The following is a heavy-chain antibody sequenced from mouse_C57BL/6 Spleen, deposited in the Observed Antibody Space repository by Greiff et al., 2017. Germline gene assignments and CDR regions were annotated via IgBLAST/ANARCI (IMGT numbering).Heavy chain of an antibody. D-gene: IGHD2-2*01. V-gene: IGHV1-52*01. Sequence: VQLQQPGAELVRPGSSVKLSCKASGYTFTSYWMHWVKQRPLQGLEWIGNIDPSDSETHYNQKFKDKATLTVDKSSSTAYMQLSSLTSEDSAVYYCASFSTMVTPYYFDYWGQGTTLTVSS. CDR2: IDPSDSET. CDR1: GYTFTSYW. J-gene: IGHJ2*01. CDR3: ASFSTMVTPYYFDY.